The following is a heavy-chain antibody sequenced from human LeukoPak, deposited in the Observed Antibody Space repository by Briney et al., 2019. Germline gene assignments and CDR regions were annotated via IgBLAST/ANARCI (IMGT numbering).Heavy chain of an antibody. J-gene: IGHJ5*02. CDR3: ARQPGAGWFDP. CDR1: GYSFTTYW. V-gene: IGHV5-51*01. D-gene: IGHD3-10*01. CDR2: INPGDSDT. Sequence: GESLKISCKGSGYSFTTYWIGWARQMPRKGLEWMAIINPGDSDTRYSPSFQGQVTISADKSISTVYLQWGSLKASDTAMYYCARQPGAGWFDPWGQGTLVTVSS.